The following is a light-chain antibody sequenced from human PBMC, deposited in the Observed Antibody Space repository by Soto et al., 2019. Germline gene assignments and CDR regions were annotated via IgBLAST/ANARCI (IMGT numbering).Light chain of an antibody. CDR3: CSHVGGSSPQWV. V-gene: IGLV2-23*02. J-gene: IGLJ3*02. CDR1: SNDVGGYNL. CDR2: EVN. Sequence: QSVLTQPASVSGSPGQSITISCTGTSNDVGGYNLVSWFQQHPGKAPKLMISEVNKRPSGVSNRFSGSKSANTASLTISGLRAEDEDDYYCCSHVGGSSPQWVFGGGTKLTVL.